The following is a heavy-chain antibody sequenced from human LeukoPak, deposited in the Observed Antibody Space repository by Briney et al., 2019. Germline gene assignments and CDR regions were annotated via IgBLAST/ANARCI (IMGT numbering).Heavy chain of an antibody. CDR2: IIPIFGTA. V-gene: IGHV1-69*06. CDR1: GGTFSSYA. CDR3: ARAQARSLRLYFDY. Sequence: ASVKVSCKASGGTFSSYAISWVRQAPGQGLEWMGGIIPIFGTANYARKFQGRVTITADKSTSTAYMELSSLRSEDTAVHYCARAQARSLRLYFDYWGQGTLVTVSS. J-gene: IGHJ4*02. D-gene: IGHD5-12*01.